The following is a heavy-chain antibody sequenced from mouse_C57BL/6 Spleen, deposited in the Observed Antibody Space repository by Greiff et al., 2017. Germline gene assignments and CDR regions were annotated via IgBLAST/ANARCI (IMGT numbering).Heavy chain of an antibody. CDR2: IDPSDSET. Sequence: QVQLQQPGAELVRPGSSVKLSCKASGYTFTSYWMHWVKQRPIQGLEWIGNIDPSDSETHYNQKFKDKATLTVDKSSSTAYMQLSSLTSEDSAVYYCARLITTVAYWYFDVWGTGTTVTVSS. V-gene: IGHV1-52*01. CDR1: GYTFTSYW. CDR3: ARLITTVAYWYFDV. D-gene: IGHD1-1*01. J-gene: IGHJ1*03.